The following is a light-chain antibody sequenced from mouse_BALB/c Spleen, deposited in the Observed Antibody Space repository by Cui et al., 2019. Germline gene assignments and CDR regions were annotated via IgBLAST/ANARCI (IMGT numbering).Light chain of an antibody. V-gene: IGKV1-135*01. Sequence: DVAITQTPLTLSVTIRQPASIPCKSSQSLLDGDGKTYLKWLLQRTGQSPKRLIYLGSKLDSGVPDRFTGSGSGTDFTLKISRVEAEDLGVYYCLKDTHFRTFGGGTKLEIK. CDR3: LKDTHFRT. J-gene: IGKJ1*01. CDR2: LGS. CDR1: QSLLDGDGKTY.